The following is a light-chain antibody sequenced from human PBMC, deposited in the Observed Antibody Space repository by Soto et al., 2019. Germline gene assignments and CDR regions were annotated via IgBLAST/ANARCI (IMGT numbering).Light chain of an antibody. V-gene: IGKV3-15*01. CDR1: PSVSTK. CDR3: QQYNNWPPWT. CDR2: STS. J-gene: IGKJ1*01. Sequence: EIVMTQSPATLSVSPGERVTLSCRASPSVSTKLAWYQQRPGQAPRLLIYSTSTRATGIPARFSGSGSGTEFTLTISSLQSEDFAIYFCQQYNNWPPWTFGQGTKVDI.